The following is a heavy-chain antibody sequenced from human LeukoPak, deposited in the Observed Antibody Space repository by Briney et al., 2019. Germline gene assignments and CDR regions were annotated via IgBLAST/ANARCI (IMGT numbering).Heavy chain of an antibody. V-gene: IGHV4-59*08. CDR1: GGSISTYY. J-gene: IGHJ4*02. D-gene: IGHD1-26*01. CDR3: ARHGGSLGYFDY. Sequence: SETLSLTCSVSGGSISTYYWSWIRQTPGKGLEWIGYVYYSGTTNYNPSLKGRVTISSDTSKNQFSLNLRSVNVADTAIYYCARHGGSLGYFDYWGQGTLVPVSS. CDR2: VYYSGTT.